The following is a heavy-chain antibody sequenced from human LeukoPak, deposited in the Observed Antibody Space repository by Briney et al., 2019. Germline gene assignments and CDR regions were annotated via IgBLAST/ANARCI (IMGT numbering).Heavy chain of an antibody. Sequence: ASMKVSCKAFGDTFTGCSIQGVRQARGQGLEWIGWINPNNGGTNFAHKFQGRVTMTRDMSISTAYMELSRLTSDDTAVYYCARDSRLYSSSTSFDYWGQGTLVTVSS. CDR1: GDTFTGCS. D-gene: IGHD6-6*01. V-gene: IGHV1-2*07. J-gene: IGHJ4*02. CDR2: INPNNGGT. CDR3: ARDSRLYSSSTSFDY.